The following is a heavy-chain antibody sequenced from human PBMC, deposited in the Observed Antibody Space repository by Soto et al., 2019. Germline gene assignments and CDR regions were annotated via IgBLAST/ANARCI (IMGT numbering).Heavy chain of an antibody. CDR2: ISWNSGSI. V-gene: IGHV3-9*01. J-gene: IGHJ6*01. CDR3: ATDMGSSYYYYGMDV. D-gene: IGHD6-19*01. CDR1: GFTFDDYA. Sequence: EVQLVESGVGLVQPGRSLRLSCAASGFTFDDYAMHWVRQAPGKGLEWVSGISWNSGSIGYADSVKGRFTISRDNAKNSLYLQMNSLRAEDTALYYCATDMGSSYYYYGMDVW.